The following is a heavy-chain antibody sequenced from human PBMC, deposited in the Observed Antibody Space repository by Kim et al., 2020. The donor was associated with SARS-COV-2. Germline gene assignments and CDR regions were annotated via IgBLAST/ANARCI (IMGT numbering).Heavy chain of an antibody. CDR2: ISSSSSYI. D-gene: IGHD3-16*02. J-gene: IGHJ4*02. CDR3: ARGRITFGGVIVIGGYYFDY. Sequence: GGSLRLSCAASGFTFSSYSMNWVRQAPGKGLEWVSSISSSSSYIYYADSVKGRFTISRDNSKNSLYLQMNSLRAEDTAVYYCARGRITFGGVIVIGGYYFDYWGQGALGTVSS. V-gene: IGHV3-21*01. CDR1: GFTFSSYS.